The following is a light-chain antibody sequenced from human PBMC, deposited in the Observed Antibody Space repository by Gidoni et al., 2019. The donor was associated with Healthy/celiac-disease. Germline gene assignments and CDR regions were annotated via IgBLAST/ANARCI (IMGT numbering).Light chain of an antibody. CDR1: QSVSSSY. CDR2: GAS. V-gene: IGKV3-20*01. J-gene: IGKJ1*01. CDR3: QQYGSSPQRT. Sequence: EMVLTQSPGTLSLSPGERATLSCRASQSVSSSYLAWYQQKPGQAPRLLIYGASSRATGIPDRFSGSGSGTDFTLTISRLEPEDFAVYYCQQYGSSPQRTFGQGTKVEIK.